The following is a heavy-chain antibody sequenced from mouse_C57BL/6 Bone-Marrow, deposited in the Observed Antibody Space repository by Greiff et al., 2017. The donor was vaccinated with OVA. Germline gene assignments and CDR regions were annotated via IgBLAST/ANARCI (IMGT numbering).Heavy chain of an antibody. D-gene: IGHD3-2*02. Sequence: QVQLKQPGAELVRPGSSVKLSCKASGYTFTSYWMAWVKQRPGQGLEWIGNIYPSDSETHYNQKFKDKATLTVDKSSSTAYMQLSSLTSEDSAVYYCASRRQLRLLAYWGQGTLVTVSA. CDR3: ASRRQLRLLAY. J-gene: IGHJ3*01. CDR2: IYPSDSET. V-gene: IGHV1-61*01. CDR1: GYTFTSYW.